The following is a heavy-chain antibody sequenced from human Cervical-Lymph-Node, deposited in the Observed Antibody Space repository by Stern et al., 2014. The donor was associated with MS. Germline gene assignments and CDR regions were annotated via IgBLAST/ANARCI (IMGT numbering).Heavy chain of an antibody. CDR1: GFTFSSYG. D-gene: IGHD3-22*01. J-gene: IGHJ4*02. CDR2: ISYDGSNK. CDR3: AKASYDSSGYSHFEY. V-gene: IGHV3-30*18. Sequence: QMQLVQSGGGVVQPGRSLRLSCAASGFTFSSYGMHWVRQAPGKGLEWVAVISYDGSNKYYADSVKGRFTISRDNSKNTLYLQMNSLRAEDTAVYYCAKASYDSSGYSHFEYWGQGTLVTVSS.